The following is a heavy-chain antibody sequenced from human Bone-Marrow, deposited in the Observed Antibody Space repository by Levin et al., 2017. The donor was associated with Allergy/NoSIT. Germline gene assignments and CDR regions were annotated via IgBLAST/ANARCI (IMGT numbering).Heavy chain of an antibody. CDR2: ISSDSSVK. CDR3: AREGAAGAQDIGY. Sequence: GGSLRLSCAASGFTFSDYYMTWIRQAPGKGLEWVSFISSDSSVKYYAESVKGRFTISRDNAKNSLYLQMNSLRAEDTAIYYCAREGAAGAQDIGYWGQGTRVSVSS. V-gene: IGHV3-11*04. CDR1: GFTFSDYY. J-gene: IGHJ4*02. D-gene: IGHD6-13*01.